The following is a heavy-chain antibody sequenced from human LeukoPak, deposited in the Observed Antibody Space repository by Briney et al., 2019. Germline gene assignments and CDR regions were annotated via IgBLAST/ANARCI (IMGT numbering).Heavy chain of an antibody. CDR1: GFTFTNYW. Sequence: GGSLRLSCAASGFTFTNYWMTWVRQAPGKGLEWVAVISYDGSNKYYADSVKGRFTISRDNSKNTLYLQMNSLRAEDTAVYYCAREKDYFDYWGQGTLVTVSS. CDR3: AREKDYFDY. J-gene: IGHJ4*02. V-gene: IGHV3-30*03. CDR2: ISYDGSNK.